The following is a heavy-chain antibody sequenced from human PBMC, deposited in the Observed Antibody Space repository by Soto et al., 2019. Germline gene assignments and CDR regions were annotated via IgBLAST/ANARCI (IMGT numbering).Heavy chain of an antibody. CDR2: IYYSGST. CDR3: ARFNWYFDL. J-gene: IGHJ2*01. CDR1: GGSISSYY. V-gene: IGHV4-59*08. Sequence: PWETLSLTCTVSGGSISSYYWSWIRQPPGKGLEWIGYIYYSGSTNYNPSLKSRVTISVDTSKNQFSLKLSSVTAADTAVYYCARFNWYFDLWGRGTLVTVSS.